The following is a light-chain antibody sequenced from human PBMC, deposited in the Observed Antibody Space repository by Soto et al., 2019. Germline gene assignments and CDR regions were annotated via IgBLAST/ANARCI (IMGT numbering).Light chain of an antibody. V-gene: IGKV3-15*01. CDR1: QSVSIN. J-gene: IGKJ2*03. CDR3: QQYNNWPLYS. Sequence: EVVMTQSQATLSVAPGESATLSGRASQSVSINVAWYQQNPGQAPRPLIDYAPPRATDIPARFRGSGSATECTLTISSLQSEDFAVYYCQQYNNWPLYSFGQGTKLEIK. CDR2: YAP.